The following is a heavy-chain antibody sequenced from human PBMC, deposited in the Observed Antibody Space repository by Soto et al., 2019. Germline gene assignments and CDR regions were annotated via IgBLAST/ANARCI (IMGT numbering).Heavy chain of an antibody. CDR2: IYSGGST. V-gene: IGHV3-66*01. CDR1: GFTVSSNY. D-gene: IGHD6-19*01. CDR3: ARVPGYRSGPPYYFDH. Sequence: GGSLRLSCAASGFTVSSNYMSWVRQAPGKGLEWVSVIYSGGSTYYADSVKGRFTISRDNSKNTLYLQMNSLRAEDTAVYYCARVPGYRSGPPYYFDHWGQGTLVTVSS. J-gene: IGHJ4*02.